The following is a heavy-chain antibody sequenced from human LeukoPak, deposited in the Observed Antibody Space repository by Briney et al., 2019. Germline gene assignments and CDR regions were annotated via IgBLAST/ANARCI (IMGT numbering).Heavy chain of an antibody. CDR1: GYTFTSYG. CDR2: ISAYNGNT. CDR3: ARDNLRGVIGDPFDY. V-gene: IGHV1-18*04. J-gene: IGHJ4*02. D-gene: IGHD3-16*02. Sequence: GASVKVSCKASGYTFTSYGISWVRQAPGQGLEWMGRISAYNGNTNYAQKLQGRVTMTTDTSTSTAYMELRSLRSDDTAVYYCARDNLRGVIGDPFDYWGQGTLVTVSS.